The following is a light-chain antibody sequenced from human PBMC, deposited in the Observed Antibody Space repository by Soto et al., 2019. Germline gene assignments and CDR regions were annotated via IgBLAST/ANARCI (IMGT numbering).Light chain of an antibody. CDR2: GAS. CDR1: QGVSSSTTTTY. V-gene: IGKV3-20*01. J-gene: IGKJ3*01. CDR3: QQYGGSPPFT. Sequence: EVVLTQSPGTLSLSPGETATLSRRASQGVSSSTTTTYLAWYQQKPGQAPRLLIYGASSRATGIPDRFSGSGSGTDFTLTISSLEPEDSAVYYCQQYGGSPPFTFGPGTKVDIK.